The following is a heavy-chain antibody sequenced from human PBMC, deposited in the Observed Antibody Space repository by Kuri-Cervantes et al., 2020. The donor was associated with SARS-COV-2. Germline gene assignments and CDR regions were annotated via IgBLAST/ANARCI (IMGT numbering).Heavy chain of an antibody. V-gene: IGHV3-30*18. D-gene: IGHD1-26*01. CDR3: AKDGAIVGATSFDY. J-gene: IGHJ4*02. CDR2: ISHDGKNK. CDR1: GFNFSRTD. Sequence: LSLTCAASGFNFSRTDMHWVRQAPGKGLEWVAVISHDGKNKKCIASGKGRFTISRDNSQNTLYLHMDSLRVEDTAVYFCAKDGAIVGATSFDYWGQGTLVTVSS.